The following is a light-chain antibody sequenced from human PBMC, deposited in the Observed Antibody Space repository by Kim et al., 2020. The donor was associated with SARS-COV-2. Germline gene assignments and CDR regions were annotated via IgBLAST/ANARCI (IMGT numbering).Light chain of an antibody. CDR3: QQYGNSPLT. Sequence: EIVLTQSPDTLSVSPGESATLSCRASQNIRYSYLAWYQQKPGHSPRLLIFDGSRRETGIPDRFTGAGSGTDFTLIITRLEPEDFAVYYCQQYGNSPLTFGQGTRLEIK. CDR2: DGS. CDR1: QNIRYSY. J-gene: IGKJ5*01. V-gene: IGKV3-20*01.